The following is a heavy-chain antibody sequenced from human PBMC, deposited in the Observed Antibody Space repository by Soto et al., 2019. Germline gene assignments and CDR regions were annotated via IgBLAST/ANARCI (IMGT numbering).Heavy chain of an antibody. J-gene: IGHJ6*02. D-gene: IGHD3-10*01. CDR2: IYYSGST. Sequence: PSETLSLTCTVSCGSISSSSYYWGWIRQPPGKGLEWIGSIYYSGSTYYNPSLKSRVTISVDTSKNQFSLKLSSVTAADTAVYYCARHGNYGSGSRREKYYGMDVWGQGTTVTVSS. CDR3: ARHGNYGSGSRREKYYGMDV. V-gene: IGHV4-39*01. CDR1: CGSISSSSYY.